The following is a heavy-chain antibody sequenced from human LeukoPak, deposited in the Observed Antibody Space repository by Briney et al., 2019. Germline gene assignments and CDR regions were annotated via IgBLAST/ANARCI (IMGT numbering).Heavy chain of an antibody. Sequence: GGSLRLSCAASGFTFSSYSMNWVRQAPGKGLEWVSFINWNGVSTDYADSVKGRFTISRDNAKNSLFLQMNSLRAEDTALYYCAREDGFCSGGSCYQHWGQGTLVTVSS. CDR1: GFTFSSYS. CDR3: AREDGFCSGGSCYQH. D-gene: IGHD2-15*01. V-gene: IGHV3-20*04. J-gene: IGHJ1*01. CDR2: INWNGVST.